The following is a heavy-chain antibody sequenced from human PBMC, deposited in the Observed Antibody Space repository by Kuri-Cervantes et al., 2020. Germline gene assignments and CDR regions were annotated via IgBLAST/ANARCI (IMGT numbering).Heavy chain of an antibody. CDR2: ISSSSYI. Sequence: GESLKISCAASGFTFSNAWMSWVRQAPGKGLEWVSSISSSSYIYYADSVKGRFTISRDNAKNSLYLQMNSLRAEDTAVYYCARLSPGDYYYGMDVWGQGTTVTVSS. CDR3: ARLSPGDYYYGMDV. V-gene: IGHV3-69-1*01. J-gene: IGHJ6*02. CDR1: GFTFSNAW.